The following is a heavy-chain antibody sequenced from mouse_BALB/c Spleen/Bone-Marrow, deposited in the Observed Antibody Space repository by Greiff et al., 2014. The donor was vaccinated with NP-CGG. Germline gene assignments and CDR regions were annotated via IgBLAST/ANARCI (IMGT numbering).Heavy chain of an antibody. V-gene: IGHV1-4*01. Sequence: QVQLQQSGAELARPGASVKMSCRASGYTFTTYTMHWVKQRPGQGLEWIGYINPSSGYTYYNQKFKDKATLTADKSSSAAYLQLSSLTSEDSAVYYSARVYGNYDAMDYWGQGTSVTVSS. CDR2: INPSSGYT. D-gene: IGHD2-1*01. J-gene: IGHJ4*01. CDR3: ARVYGNYDAMDY. CDR1: GYTFTTYT.